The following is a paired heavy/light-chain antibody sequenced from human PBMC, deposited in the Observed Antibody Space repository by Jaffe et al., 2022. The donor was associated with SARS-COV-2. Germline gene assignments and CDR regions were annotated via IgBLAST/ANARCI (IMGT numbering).Light chain of an antibody. V-gene: IGLV2-18*02. J-gene: IGLJ3*02. CDR1: SSDVGTYNR. CDR2: EVR. CDR3: SSYTSSSTSVV. Sequence: QSALTQPPSVSGSPGQSVTISCTGTSSDVGTYNRVSWYQQPPGTAPKVMIYEVRNRPSGVPDRFSGSKSGNTASLTISGLQAEDEADYYCSSYTSSSTSVVFGGGTKLTVL.
Heavy chain of an antibody. J-gene: IGHJ4*02. Sequence: QVQLVESGGGLVKPGGSLRLSCAASGFTFSDYYMSWIRQAPGKGLEWVSYISTTSSYTNYADSVKGRFTISRDNAKYSLYLQMISLRAEDTAVYYCARDKGSTFWRNYYFDYWGQGTLVTVSS. V-gene: IGHV3-11*06. CDR2: ISTTSSYT. CDR3: ARDKGSTFWRNYYFDY. CDR1: GFTFSDYY. D-gene: IGHD3-3*01.